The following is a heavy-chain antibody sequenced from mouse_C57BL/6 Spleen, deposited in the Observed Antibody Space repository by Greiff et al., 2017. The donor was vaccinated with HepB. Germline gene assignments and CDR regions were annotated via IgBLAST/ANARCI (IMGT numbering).Heavy chain of an antibody. D-gene: IGHD2-5*01. Sequence: QVQLQQSGAELVKPGASVKISCKASGYAFSSYWMNWVKQRPGKGLEWIGQIYPGDGDTNYNGKFKGKATLTADKSSSTAYMQLSSLTSEDSAVYFCARSDYSNYVNWFAYWGQGTLVTVSA. V-gene: IGHV1-80*01. CDR1: GYAFSSYW. J-gene: IGHJ3*01. CDR2: IYPGDGDT. CDR3: ARSDYSNYVNWFAY.